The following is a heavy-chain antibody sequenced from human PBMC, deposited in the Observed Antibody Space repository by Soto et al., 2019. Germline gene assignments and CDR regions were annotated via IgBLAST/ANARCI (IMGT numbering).Heavy chain of an antibody. CDR1: GGSISSSSYY. CDR3: ARHLEYSSTWGKYGMDV. Sequence: SETLSLTCTVSGGSISSSSYYWGWIRQPPGKGLEWIGSIYYSGSTYYNPSLKSRVTISVDTSKNQFSLKLSSVTAADTAVYYCARHLEYSSTWGKYGMDVWDQGTTVAVSS. V-gene: IGHV4-39*01. J-gene: IGHJ6*02. CDR2: IYYSGST. D-gene: IGHD6-6*01.